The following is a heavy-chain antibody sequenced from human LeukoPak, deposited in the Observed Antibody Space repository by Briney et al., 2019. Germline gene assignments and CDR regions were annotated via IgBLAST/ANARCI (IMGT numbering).Heavy chain of an antibody. V-gene: IGHV3-33*01. Sequence: GGSLRLSCAASGFTFSSYGMHWVRQAPGKGLEWVAIIWYDGSNKYYADSVKGRFTVSKDNSKNTLYLQMNSLRAEDTAVYYCATDQYHLPDYWGQGTLVTVSS. J-gene: IGHJ4*02. CDR3: ATDQYHLPDY. CDR2: IWYDGSNK. D-gene: IGHD2-2*01. CDR1: GFTFSSYG.